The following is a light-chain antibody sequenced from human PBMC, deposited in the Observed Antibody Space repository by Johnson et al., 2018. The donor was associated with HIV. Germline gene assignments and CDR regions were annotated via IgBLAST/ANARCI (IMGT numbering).Light chain of an antibody. CDR2: ENN. J-gene: IGLJ1*01. CDR3: GTWDSSLSAVV. Sequence: QPVLTQPPSVSAAPGQKVTISCSGSSSNIGNNYVSWYQQLPGTATKLLIYENNKRPSGIPDRFSGSKSGTSATLGITGLQTGDEAEYYCGTWDSSLSAVVFGTGTQVTVL. CDR1: SSNIGNNY. V-gene: IGLV1-51*02.